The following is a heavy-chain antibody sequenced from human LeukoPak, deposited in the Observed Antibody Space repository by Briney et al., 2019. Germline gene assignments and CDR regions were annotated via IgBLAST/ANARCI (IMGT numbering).Heavy chain of an antibody. D-gene: IGHD5-18*01. CDR2: IYTSGST. V-gene: IGHV4-4*09. CDR1: GGSSSSYY. CDR3: ARHSSYGDINYYYYYMDV. Sequence: SETLSLTCTVSGGSSSSYYWSWIRQPPGKGLEWIGYIYTSGSTNYNPSLKSRVTISVDTSKNQFSLKLSSVTAADTAVYYCARHSSYGDINYYYYYMDVWGKGTTVTVSS. J-gene: IGHJ6*03.